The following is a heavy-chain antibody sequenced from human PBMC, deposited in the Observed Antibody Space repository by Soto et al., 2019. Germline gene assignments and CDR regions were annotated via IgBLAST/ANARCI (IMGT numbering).Heavy chain of an antibody. V-gene: IGHV3-33*01. CDR1: GFTFSSYG. D-gene: IGHD3-22*01. CDR2: IWYDGSNK. CDR3: ATHYYDSSGYPDPAFDI. Sequence: PGGSLRLSCAASGFTFSSYGMHWVRQAPGKGLEWVAVIWYDGSNKYYADSVKGRFTISRDNSKNTLYLQMNSLRAEDTAVYYCATHYYDSSGYPDPAFDIWGQGTMVTVSS. J-gene: IGHJ3*02.